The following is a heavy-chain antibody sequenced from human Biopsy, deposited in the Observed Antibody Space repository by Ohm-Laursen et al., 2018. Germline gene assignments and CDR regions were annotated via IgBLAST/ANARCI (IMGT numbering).Heavy chain of an antibody. J-gene: IGHJ4*02. Sequence: ASVKVSCKTSTGTFDSYGVTWVRQAPGQGLGWMGRIIPILRTTTYAPKFQGRVIFTADKSSSTAYLELSSLTSEDTAMFYCAREAIGYQLPCDDWGQGTLVTVSS. CDR3: AREAIGYQLPCDD. CDR2: IIPILRTT. CDR1: TGTFDSYG. V-gene: IGHV1-69*04. D-gene: IGHD2-15*01.